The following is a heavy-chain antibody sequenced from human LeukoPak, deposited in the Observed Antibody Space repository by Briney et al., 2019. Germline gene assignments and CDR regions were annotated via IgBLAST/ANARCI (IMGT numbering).Heavy chain of an antibody. Sequence: GGSLRLSCAASGFTFSSYEMNWVRQAPGKGLEWVSGITNSGENTYYADSVKGRFTISRDNSKNTLFLEMNSLRVEDTAVYYCAKGRGFRVWDPWDNWGQGTLITVSS. D-gene: IGHD3-16*01. V-gene: IGHV3-23*01. J-gene: IGHJ4*02. CDR3: AKGRGFRVWDPWDN. CDR1: GFTFSSYE. CDR2: ITNSGENT.